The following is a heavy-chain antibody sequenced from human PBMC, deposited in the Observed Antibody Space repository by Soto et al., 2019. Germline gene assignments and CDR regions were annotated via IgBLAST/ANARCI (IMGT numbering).Heavy chain of an antibody. CDR3: AAVGDHFIRLLRYAGMYA. V-gene: IGHV1-58*01. J-gene: IGHJ6*02. CDR1: GFTFTSSA. CDR2: IVVGSGNT. Sequence: SVKVSCKASGFTFTSSAVQWVRQARGQRLEWIGWIVVGSGNTNYAQKFQERVTITRDMSTSTAYMELSSLRSEDTAVYYCAAVGDHFIRLLRYAGMYAWGQGTRATVSS. D-gene: IGHD4-17*01.